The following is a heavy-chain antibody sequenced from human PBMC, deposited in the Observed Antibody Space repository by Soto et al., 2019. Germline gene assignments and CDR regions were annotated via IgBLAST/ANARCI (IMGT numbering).Heavy chain of an antibody. CDR1: GGSMSGYY. CDR2: VYYTGST. Sequence: SETLSLTCRVSGGSMSGYYWSWIRRAPGKGLEWIGYVYYTGSTNYNPSLQSRVTISVDTSNKQFSLSLRLVTAADTAVYFCARSIAVPSSHIDHWGQGIRVTVSS. D-gene: IGHD6-6*01. CDR3: ARSIAVPSSHIDH. J-gene: IGHJ4*02. V-gene: IGHV4-59*01.